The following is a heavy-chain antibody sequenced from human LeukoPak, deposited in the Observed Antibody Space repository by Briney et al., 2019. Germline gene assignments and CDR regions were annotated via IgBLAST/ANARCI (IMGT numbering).Heavy chain of an antibody. CDR3: ARLDTATGYFDY. V-gene: IGHV4-59*01. Sequence: SETLSLTCTVSGGSISSYYWSWIRQPPGKGLEWIGYIYYSGSTNYNPSLKSRVTISVDTSKNQFSLKLSSMTAADTAVYYCARLDTATGYFDYWGQGTLVTVSS. CDR2: IYYSGST. J-gene: IGHJ4*02. D-gene: IGHD4-17*01. CDR1: GGSISSYY.